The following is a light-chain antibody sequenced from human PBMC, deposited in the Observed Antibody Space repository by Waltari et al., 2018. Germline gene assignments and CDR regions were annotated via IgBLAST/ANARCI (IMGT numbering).Light chain of an antibody. J-gene: IGKJ2*01. V-gene: IGKV4-1*01. CDR1: QSILFTSNNKNY. Sequence: DIMMTQSPDSLAVSLGERATINCKSSQSILFTSNNKNYLAWYQQRPGQPPKLLIYWASTRESGVPDRFSGSGSGTDFTLTISSLQTEDVAVIYCQQYYSTPYTFGQGTKLEI. CDR3: QQYYSTPYT. CDR2: WAS.